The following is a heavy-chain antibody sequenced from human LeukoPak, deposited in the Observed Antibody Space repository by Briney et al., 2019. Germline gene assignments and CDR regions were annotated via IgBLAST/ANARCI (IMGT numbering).Heavy chain of an antibody. CDR1: GYTFTSYG. CDR3: ARDFNWNFAAPRDY. D-gene: IGHD1-1*01. CDR2: ISAYNGNT. J-gene: IGHJ4*02. V-gene: IGHV1-18*01. Sequence: ASVKVSCKASGYTFTSYGISWVRQAPGQGLEWMGWISAYNGNTNYAQKLQGRVTMTTDTSTSTAYMELRSLRPDDTAVYYCARDFNWNFAAPRDYWGQGTLVTVSS.